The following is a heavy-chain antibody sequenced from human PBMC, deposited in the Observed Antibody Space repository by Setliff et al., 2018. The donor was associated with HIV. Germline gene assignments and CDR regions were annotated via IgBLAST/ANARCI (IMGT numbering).Heavy chain of an antibody. CDR1: GGSFSGYS. D-gene: IGHD1-26*01. J-gene: IGHJ3*02. CDR3: ARLGYSGSLVGAFDI. CDR2: INFSGGT. V-gene: IGHV4-34*01. Sequence: SETLSLTCAVYGGSFSGYSWNWIRQSPGKGLEWIGEINFSGGTNYNPSLKSRVTISVDTSKNQFSLNLTSVTAADTAVYYCARLGYSGSLVGAFDIWGQGTMVTVSS.